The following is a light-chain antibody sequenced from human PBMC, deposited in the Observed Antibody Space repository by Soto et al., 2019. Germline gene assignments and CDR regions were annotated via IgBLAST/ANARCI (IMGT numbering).Light chain of an antibody. V-gene: IGLV2-14*02. CDR2: EVS. CDR1: SSDVGSYNL. Sequence: QSALTQPASVSGSPGQSITISCTGTSSDVGSYNLVSWYQQHPGKAPKLMIYEVSNRPSGVSDRFSGSKSGNTASLTISGLQAEDEADYYCSSYTSNTTPYVFGTGTKVTVL. CDR3: SSYTSNTTPYV. J-gene: IGLJ1*01.